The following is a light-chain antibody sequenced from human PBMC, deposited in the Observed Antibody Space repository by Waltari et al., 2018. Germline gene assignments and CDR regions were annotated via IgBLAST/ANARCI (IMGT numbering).Light chain of an antibody. CDR3: QEDDTLPGT. CDR2: KAS. CDR1: QSGKNN. V-gene: IGKV1-5*03. J-gene: IGKJ4*01. Sequence: TCRASQSGKNNFAWYHEKPGKAPKVLIHKASRLERGVPSRFSGSGYGTEVTLTISSLQPDDFATYDCQEDDTLPGTFGGGTKVDIK.